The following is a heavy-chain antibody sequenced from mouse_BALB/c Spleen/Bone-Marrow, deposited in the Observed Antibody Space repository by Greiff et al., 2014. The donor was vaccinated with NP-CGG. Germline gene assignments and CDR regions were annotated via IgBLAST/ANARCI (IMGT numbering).Heavy chain of an antibody. CDR2: IDPANGNT. J-gene: IGHJ4*01. Sequence: VQLKQSGAELVKPGASVKLSCTASGFNIKDTYMHWVKQRPEQGLEWIGRIDPANGNTKYVPTFQGEATITADTSSNTAYLQLSSLTSEDTAVYYCASSGNYEGGAMDYWGQGISVTVSS. CDR1: GFNIKDTY. CDR3: ASSGNYEGGAMDY. D-gene: IGHD2-1*01. V-gene: IGHV14-3*02.